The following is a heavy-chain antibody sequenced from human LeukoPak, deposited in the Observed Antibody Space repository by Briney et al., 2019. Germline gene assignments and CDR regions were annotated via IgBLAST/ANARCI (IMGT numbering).Heavy chain of an antibody. V-gene: IGHV4-4*07. CDR1: GGSISSYY. D-gene: IGHD2-15*01. CDR3: ARELVGQYCSGGSCYNFYYYYYMDV. CDR2: IYTSGST. Sequence: PSETLSLTCTASGGSISSYYWSWIRQPAGKGLEWIGRIYTSGSTNYNPSLKSRVTMSVDTSKNQFSLKLSSVTAADTAVYYCARELVGQYCSGGSCYNFYYYYYMDVWGKGTTVTVSS. J-gene: IGHJ6*03.